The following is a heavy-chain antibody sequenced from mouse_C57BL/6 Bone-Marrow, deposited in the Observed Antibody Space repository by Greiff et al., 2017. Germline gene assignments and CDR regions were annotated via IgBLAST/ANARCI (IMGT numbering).Heavy chain of an antibody. Sequence: EVQLVESGGGLVKPGGSLKLSCAASGFTFSDYGMHWVRQAPEKGLEWVAYISSGSSTIYYADTVKGRFTISRDNAKNTLFLQMTSLRSEDTAMYYCARSTEDYFDYWGQGTTVTVSS. CDR1: GFTFSDYG. D-gene: IGHD5-1*01. CDR2: ISSGSSTI. J-gene: IGHJ2*01. V-gene: IGHV5-17*01. CDR3: ARSTEDYFDY.